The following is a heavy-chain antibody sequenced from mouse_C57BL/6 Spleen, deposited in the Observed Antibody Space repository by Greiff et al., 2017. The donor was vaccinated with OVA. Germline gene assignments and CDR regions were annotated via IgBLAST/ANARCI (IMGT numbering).Heavy chain of an antibody. CDR2: IDPSDSYT. V-gene: IGHV1-50*01. Sequence: VQLQQPGAELVKPGASVKLSCKASGYTFTSYWMQWVKQRPGQGLEWIGEIDPSDSYTNYNQKFKGKATLTVDTSSSTAYMQLSSLTSEDSAVYYCARRGGLGRGNFDDRGKGTTLTVAS. D-gene: IGHD4-1*01. CDR3: ARRGGLGRGNFDD. CDR1: GYTFTSYW. J-gene: IGHJ2*01.